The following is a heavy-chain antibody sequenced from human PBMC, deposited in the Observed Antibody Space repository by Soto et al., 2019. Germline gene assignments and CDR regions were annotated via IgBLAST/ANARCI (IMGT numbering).Heavy chain of an antibody. CDR2: IIAYNGNA. D-gene: IGHD3-16*01. V-gene: IGHV1-18*01. CDR3: ARVVMITCGGVFLNSPDY. Sequence: ASVKVSFKASGCTFTSYGISWVRQAPGQGLEWMGWIIAYNGNANYAQKFQGRVTMTTDTSTSTAYMELRSLRSEDTAVYYCARVVMITCGGVFLNSPDYWGQGTLVTVSS. J-gene: IGHJ4*02. CDR1: GCTFTSYG.